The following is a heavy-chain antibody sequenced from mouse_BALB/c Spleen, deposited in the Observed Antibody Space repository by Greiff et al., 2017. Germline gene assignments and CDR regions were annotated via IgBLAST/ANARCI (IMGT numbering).Heavy chain of an antibody. Sequence: EVQLVESGGGLVQPGGSLKLSCAASGFTFSSYGMSWVRQTPDKRLELVATINSNGGSTYYPDSVKGRFTISRDNAKNTLYLQMSSLKSEDTAMYYCARDQQRLRWYFDVWGAGTTVTVSS. D-gene: IGHD1-2*01. CDR1: GFTFSSYG. V-gene: IGHV5-6-3*01. CDR2: INSNGGST. CDR3: ARDQQRLRWYFDV. J-gene: IGHJ1*01.